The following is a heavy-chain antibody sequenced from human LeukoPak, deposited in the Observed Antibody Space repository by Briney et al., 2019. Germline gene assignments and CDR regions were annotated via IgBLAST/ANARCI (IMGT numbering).Heavy chain of an antibody. D-gene: IGHD5-18*01. V-gene: IGHV1-2*02. Sequence: GASVTVSCQASGYSFTGYYIHWVRQAPGQGLEWMGWISPNSGGTFSAQKFQDRVSMTTDTSIKTAYMEMSSLRSDDTAIYYCARGYSYGYFPDFWAQGTLVTVSS. CDR1: GYSFTGYY. CDR3: ARGYSYGYFPDF. CDR2: ISPNSGGT. J-gene: IGHJ4*02.